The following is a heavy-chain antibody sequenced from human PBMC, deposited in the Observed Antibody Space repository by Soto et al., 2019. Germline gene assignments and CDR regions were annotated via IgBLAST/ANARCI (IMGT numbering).Heavy chain of an antibody. CDR1: GGTFSSYA. D-gene: IGHD2-8*02. J-gene: IGHJ4*02. CDR2: IIPIFGTA. CDR3: VVVYAIGGGGFDY. Sequence: QVQLVQSGAEVKKPGSSVKVSCKASGGTFSSYAISWVRQAPGQGLEWMGGIIPIFGTANYAQKFQGRVTITADESTSTGYMELSRLGSEETAVYYCVVVYAIGGGGFDYWGQGTLVTVSS. V-gene: IGHV1-69*01.